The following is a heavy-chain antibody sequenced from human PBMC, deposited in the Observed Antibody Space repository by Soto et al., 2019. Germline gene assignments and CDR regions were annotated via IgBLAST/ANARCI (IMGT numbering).Heavy chain of an antibody. V-gene: IGHV3-9*01. CDR1: GFTFDDYA. D-gene: IGHD6-19*01. CDR2: ISWNSGSI. J-gene: IGHJ4*02. CDR3: AKDRSGWYLSGRYFDY. Sequence: GGSLRLSCAASGFTFDDYAMHWVRQAPGKGLEWVSGISWNSGSIGYADSVKGRFTISRDNAKNSLYLQMNSLRAEDTALYYCAKDRSGWYLSGRYFDYWGQGTLVTVSS.